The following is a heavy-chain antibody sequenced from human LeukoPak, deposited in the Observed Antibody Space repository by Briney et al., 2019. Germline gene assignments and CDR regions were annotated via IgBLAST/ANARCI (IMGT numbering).Heavy chain of an antibody. CDR1: GFTFSSYW. CDR3: AKYLSRAFDS. Sequence: GGSLRLSCAASGFTFSSYWMSWVRQAPGKGLEWLGHINQEGSRTDHADSVKGRFTISRDNARNLLYLHMSSLRAEDTAVYYCAKYLSRAFDSWGQGILVSVSS. V-gene: IGHV3-7*01. J-gene: IGHJ4*02. D-gene: IGHD2/OR15-2a*01. CDR2: INQEGSRT.